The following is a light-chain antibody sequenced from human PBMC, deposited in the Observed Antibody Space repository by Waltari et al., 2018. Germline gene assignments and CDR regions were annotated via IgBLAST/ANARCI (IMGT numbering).Light chain of an antibody. CDR2: DAS. CDR1: QEITNA. J-gene: IGKJ3*01. Sequence: DIQLTQSPLSLSASVVDRVTITCRASQEITNALISYKQRPRKAPKLLTHDASKLEIGVPSRFSGSQSGTHFTLTISSLQPEDIGTYYCQRYDNLPIFAFGPGTKVEI. CDR3: QRYDNLPIFA. V-gene: IGKV1-33*01.